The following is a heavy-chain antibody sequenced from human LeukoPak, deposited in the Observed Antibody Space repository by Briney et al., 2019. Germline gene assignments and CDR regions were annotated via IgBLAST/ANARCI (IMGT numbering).Heavy chain of an antibody. D-gene: IGHD6-19*01. J-gene: IGHJ4*02. CDR1: GGSISSYY. V-gene: IGHV4-59*08. CDR2: IYYSGST. Sequence: SETLSLTCTVSGGSISSYYWSWIRQPPGKGLEWIGYIYYSGSTNYNPSLKSRVTISVDTSKNQFSLKLNSVTAADTAVYYCARQGSGWKKGFEYWGQGTLVNVSS. CDR3: ARQGSGWKKGFEY.